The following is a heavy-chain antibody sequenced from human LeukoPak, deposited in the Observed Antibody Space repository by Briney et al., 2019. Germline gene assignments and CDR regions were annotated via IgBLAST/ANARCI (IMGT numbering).Heavy chain of an antibody. CDR2: IYYSGST. J-gene: IGHJ5*02. D-gene: IGHD3-22*01. CDR1: GGSISSGGYY. Sequence: SQTLSLTCTVSGGSISSGGYYWSWIRQHPGKGLEWIGYIYYSGSTYYNPSLKSRVTISVDTSKNQFSLKLSSVTAADTAVYYCARYEGYYDSSGYYFDWFDPWGQGTLVTVSS. V-gene: IGHV4-31*03. CDR3: ARYEGYYDSSGYYFDWFDP.